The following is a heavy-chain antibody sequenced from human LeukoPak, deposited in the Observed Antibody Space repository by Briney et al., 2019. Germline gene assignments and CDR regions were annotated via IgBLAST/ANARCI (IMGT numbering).Heavy chain of an antibody. V-gene: IGHV4-34*01. Sequence: SETLSLTCAVYGGTFSGYYWSWIRQPPGKRLEWVGESNDSGGTDYNPSLKSRVTISADKSKNQVSLKLTSVTAADTAVYYCARLSVIVGAALEYYYYYMDVWGQGTTVTVSS. CDR3: ARLSVIVGAALEYYYYYMDV. D-gene: IGHD1-26*01. J-gene: IGHJ6*03. CDR2: SNDSGGT. CDR1: GGTFSGYY.